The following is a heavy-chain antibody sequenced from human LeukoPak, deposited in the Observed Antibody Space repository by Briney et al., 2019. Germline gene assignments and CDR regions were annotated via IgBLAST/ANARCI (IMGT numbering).Heavy chain of an antibody. CDR1: GFTFSDYS. CDR3: AKSPGPMPASTIYYFDS. Sequence: PGGSLRLSCVASGFTFSDYSMKWVRQAPGKGLEWVSSISSSGSHIYYADSVRGRFTISRDNSKNTLYLQMNSLRAEDTAVYYCAKSPGPMPASTIYYFDSWGQGALVTVS. D-gene: IGHD5-24*01. CDR2: ISSSGSHI. V-gene: IGHV3-21*04. J-gene: IGHJ4*02.